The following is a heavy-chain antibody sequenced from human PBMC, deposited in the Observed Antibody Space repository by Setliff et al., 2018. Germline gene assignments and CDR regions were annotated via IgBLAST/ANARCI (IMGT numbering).Heavy chain of an antibody. Sequence: ASVKVSCKASGYTFTTYGISWVRQAPGQGLEWMGWIGARNVKTNYAQKFQDRLSMTTDTSTSTAYMELRSLRADDTAVYYCERLVRHCTRISCQRTSEADLWGQGTQVTVS. J-gene: IGHJ5*02. CDR2: IGARNVKT. CDR3: ERLVRHCTRISCQRTSEADL. CDR1: GYTFTTYG. V-gene: IGHV1-18*04. D-gene: IGHD2-15*01.